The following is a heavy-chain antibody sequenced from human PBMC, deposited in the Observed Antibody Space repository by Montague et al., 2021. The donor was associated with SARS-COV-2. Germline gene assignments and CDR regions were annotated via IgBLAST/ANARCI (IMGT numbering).Heavy chain of an antibody. CDR1: GGSISSGGYY. J-gene: IGHJ6*02. V-gene: IGHV4-31*03. D-gene: IGHD3-16*01. Sequence: TLSLTCTVSGGSISSGGYYWSWVRQPPGKGLDWIGYIFYRGGTYYNPSLKSRVSMSVDTSKIQFSLNLTSVTAADRAVYYCAWANYYVMTSKAYAMNVWGQGTTVTVSS. CDR2: IFYRGGT. CDR3: AWANYYVMTSKAYAMNV.